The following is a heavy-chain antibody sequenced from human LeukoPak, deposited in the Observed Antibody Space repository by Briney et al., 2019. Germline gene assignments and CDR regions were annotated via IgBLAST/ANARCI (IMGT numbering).Heavy chain of an antibody. D-gene: IGHD1-26*01. CDR2: IYPGGSDT. CDR1: GYSFTSYW. J-gene: IGHJ4*02. CDR3: ARLDLGSHGIPNYFDY. V-gene: IGHV5-51*01. Sequence: GESLKISCRGPGYSFTSYWIGWVRQMPGKGMEWIGIIYPGGSDTRYSPSFQGQVTISADKSISTAYLQWSSLRASDTAMYYCARLDLGSHGIPNYFDYWGQGTLVTVSS.